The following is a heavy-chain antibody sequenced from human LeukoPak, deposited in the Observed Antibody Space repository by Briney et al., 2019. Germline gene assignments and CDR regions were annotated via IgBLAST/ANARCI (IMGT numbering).Heavy chain of an antibody. CDR1: GFTFSSYA. CDR3: AKDGLQQLVDYYYYYMDV. J-gene: IGHJ6*03. V-gene: IGHV3-23*01. Sequence: GGSLRLSCAASGFTFSSYAMRWVRQAPGKGLEWVSALSGSGGSTYYADSVKGRFTISRDNSKNTLYLQMNSLRAEDTAVYYCAKDGLQQLVDYYYYYMDVWGKGTTVTVSS. CDR2: LSGSGGST. D-gene: IGHD6-13*01.